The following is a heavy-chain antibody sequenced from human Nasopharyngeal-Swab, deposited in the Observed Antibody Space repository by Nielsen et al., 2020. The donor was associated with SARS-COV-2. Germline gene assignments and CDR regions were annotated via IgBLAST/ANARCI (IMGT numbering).Heavy chain of an antibody. CDR3: AREAAPFLGMDV. CDR2: IWYDGSNK. D-gene: IGHD6-25*01. CDR1: GFTFGSYG. V-gene: IGHV3-33*01. Sequence: GGSRRLSCAASGFTFGSYGMHWVRQAPGKGLEWVAVIWYDGSNKYYADSVKGRFTISRDNSKNTLYLQMNSLRAEDTAVYYCAREAAPFLGMDVWGQGTTVTVSS. J-gene: IGHJ6*02.